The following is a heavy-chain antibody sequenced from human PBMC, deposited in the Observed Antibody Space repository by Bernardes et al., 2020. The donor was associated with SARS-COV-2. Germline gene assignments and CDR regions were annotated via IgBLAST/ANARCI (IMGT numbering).Heavy chain of an antibody. CDR2: FNPDEGT. CDR1: GGSLRDYF. J-gene: IGHJ5*02. D-gene: IGHD6-13*01. CDR3: ARNYSTAHDH. Sequence: SETLSLTCAVSGGSLRDYFWTWIRQPPGKGLEWIGEFNPDEGTKYNPSLKSRITISGDTSKSLFYLNLTSVTAADTAVYYCARNYSTAHDHWGPGTLVTVSS. V-gene: IGHV4-34*01.